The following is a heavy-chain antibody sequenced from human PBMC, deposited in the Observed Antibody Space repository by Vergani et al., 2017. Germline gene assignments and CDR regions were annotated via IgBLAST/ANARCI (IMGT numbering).Heavy chain of an antibody. Sequence: QVQLVQSGAEVKKPGSSVKVSCKASGGTFSSYAISWVRQAPGQGLEWMGGIIPIFGTANYAQKFQGRVTITADESTSTAYMELSSLRSEDTAVYYCARLQPPTGITGTTGDNWFDPWCQGTLVTVSS. V-gene: IGHV1-69*01. D-gene: IGHD1-7*01. CDR1: GGTFSSYA. CDR3: ARLQPPTGITGTTGDNWFDP. J-gene: IGHJ5*02. CDR2: IIPIFGTA.